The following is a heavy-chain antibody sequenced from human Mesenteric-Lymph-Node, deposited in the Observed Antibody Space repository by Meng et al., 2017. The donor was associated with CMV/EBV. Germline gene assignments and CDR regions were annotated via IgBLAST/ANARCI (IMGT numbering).Heavy chain of an antibody. Sequence: GSLRLSCTVSGYSITSGYFWGWIRQPPGKGLEWIGTIYHSGTTYYNPSLKSRVTISVDTSKNYFSLNLGSVTAADTAVYYCARDVSSNGMDVWGQGTTVTVSS. CDR2: IYHSGTT. V-gene: IGHV4-38-2*02. D-gene: IGHD6-6*01. CDR3: ARDVSSNGMDV. CDR1: GYSITSGYF. J-gene: IGHJ6*02.